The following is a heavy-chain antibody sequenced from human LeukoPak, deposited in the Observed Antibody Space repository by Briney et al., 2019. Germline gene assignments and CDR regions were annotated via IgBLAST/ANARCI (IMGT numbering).Heavy chain of an antibody. J-gene: IGHJ5*02. CDR2: ISTDGSST. Sequence: GGSLRLSCEDSEFTFSSYWMHWVRQAPGKGLVWVSRISTDGSSTSYADSVKGRFTISRDNAKKTLYLQMNSVRAEDTAVYYCARDFKEADPWGQGTLVTVSS. CDR3: ARDFKEADP. V-gene: IGHV3-74*01. CDR1: EFTFSSYW.